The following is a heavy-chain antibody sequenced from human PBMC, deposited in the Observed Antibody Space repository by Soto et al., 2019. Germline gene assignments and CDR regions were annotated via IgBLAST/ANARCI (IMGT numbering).Heavy chain of an antibody. CDR2: INPSGGST. D-gene: IGHD3-22*01. CDR3: ARGPWITMIVVNVVYFDY. Sequence: ASVKVSCKASGYTFTSYYMHWVRQAPGQGLEWMGIINPSGGSTSYAQKFQGRVTMTRDTSTSTVYMELSSLRSEDTAVYYCARGPWITMIVVNVVYFDYWGQGTLVTVSS. V-gene: IGHV1-46*01. J-gene: IGHJ4*02. CDR1: GYTFTSYY.